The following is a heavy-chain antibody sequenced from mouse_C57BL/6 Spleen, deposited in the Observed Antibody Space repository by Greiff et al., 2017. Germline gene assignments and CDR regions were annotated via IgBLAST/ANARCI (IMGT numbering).Heavy chain of an antibody. CDR2: IDPSDSET. Sequence: QVQLQQPGAELVRPGSSVKLSCKASGYTFTSYWMHWVKQRPIQGLEWIGNIDPSDSETHYNQKFKDKATLTVDKSSSTAYMQLSSLTSEDSAVYYCARSPYGNYFNGYFDGWGTGTTVTVSS. CDR1: GYTFTSYW. J-gene: IGHJ1*03. D-gene: IGHD2-1*01. CDR3: ARSPYGNYFNGYFDG. V-gene: IGHV1-52*01.